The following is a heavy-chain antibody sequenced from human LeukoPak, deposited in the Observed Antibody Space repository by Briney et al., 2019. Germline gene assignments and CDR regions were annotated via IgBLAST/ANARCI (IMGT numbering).Heavy chain of an antibody. D-gene: IGHD2-15*01. CDR2: INAGNGNT. Sequence: ASVKVSCKASGYTFTSYAMHWVRQAPGQRLEWMGWINAGNGNTKYSQKFQGRVTITRDTSASTAYMELRSLRSDDTAVYYCARGLLVYCSGGSCLGWFDPWGQGTLVTVSS. V-gene: IGHV1-3*01. J-gene: IGHJ5*02. CDR3: ARGLLVYCSGGSCLGWFDP. CDR1: GYTFTSYA.